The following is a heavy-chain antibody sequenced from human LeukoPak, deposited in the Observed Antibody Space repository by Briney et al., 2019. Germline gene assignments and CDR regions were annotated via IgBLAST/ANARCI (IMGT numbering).Heavy chain of an antibody. Sequence: GGSLRLSCAASGFTFRSYWMSWVRQAPGKGLEWVANIKQDGSEKYYVDSVKGRFAISRDNSKNTLYLQMNSLRADDTAVYYCARGEPFDYWGQGTLVTVSS. CDR2: IKQDGSEK. D-gene: IGHD1-14*01. CDR3: ARGEPFDY. CDR1: GFTFRSYW. J-gene: IGHJ4*02. V-gene: IGHV3-7*03.